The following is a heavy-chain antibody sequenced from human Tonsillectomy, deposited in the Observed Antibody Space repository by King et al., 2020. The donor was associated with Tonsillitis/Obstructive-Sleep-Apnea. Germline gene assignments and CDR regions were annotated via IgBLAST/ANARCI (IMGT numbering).Heavy chain of an antibody. CDR1: GFTFSGYE. J-gene: IGHJ4*02. V-gene: IGHV3-48*03. Sequence: VQLVESGGGLAQPGGSMRLSCAASGFTFSGYEMNWVRQAPGKGLEWVSYISSRGSTIYYADSVKGRFTISRDNAKNSLYLQMNSLRAEDSAVYYCARAGYDFWSGYYSYYFDYWGQGPLVTVSS. CDR2: ISSRGSTI. CDR3: ARAGYDFWSGYYSYYFDY. D-gene: IGHD3-3*01.